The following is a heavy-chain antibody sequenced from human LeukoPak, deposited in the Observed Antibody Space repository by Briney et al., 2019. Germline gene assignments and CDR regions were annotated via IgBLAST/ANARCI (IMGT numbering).Heavy chain of an antibody. CDR2: INWNGGST. Sequence: PGGSLRLSCAASGFTFDDYGMTWVRQAPGKGLEWVSGINWNGGSTGYADSVKGRFSILRDTAKNSLYLQMNSLRAEDTALYYCARGYCSGGSCSLFDYWGQGTLVTVSS. V-gene: IGHV3-20*04. D-gene: IGHD2-15*01. J-gene: IGHJ4*02. CDR1: GFTFDDYG. CDR3: ARGYCSGGSCSLFDY.